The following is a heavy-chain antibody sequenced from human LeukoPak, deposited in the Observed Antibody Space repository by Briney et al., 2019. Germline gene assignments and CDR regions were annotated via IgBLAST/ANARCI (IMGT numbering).Heavy chain of an antibody. J-gene: IGHJ6*03. CDR1: GGSISSSSYY. CDR3: ARDHVVVVPAAIRDKNYYYYYMDV. V-gene: IGHV4-30-4*08. Sequence: PSETLSLTCTVSGGSISSSSYYWSWIRQPPGKGLEWIGYIYYSGSTYYNPSLKSRVTISVDTSKNQFSLKLSSVTAADTAVYYCARDHVVVVPAAIRDKNYYYYYMDVWGKGTTVTVSS. D-gene: IGHD2-2*02. CDR2: IYYSGST.